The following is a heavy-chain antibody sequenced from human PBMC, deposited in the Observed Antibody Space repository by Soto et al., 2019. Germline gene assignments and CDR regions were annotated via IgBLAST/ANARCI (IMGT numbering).Heavy chain of an antibody. CDR3: ARGLVEMATITYFDY. J-gene: IGHJ4*02. CDR2: IHYSGST. D-gene: IGHD5-12*01. V-gene: IGHV4-30-4*08. Sequence: SETLSLTCTVSGGSISSDVYYWSWIRQHPGKGLEWIGYIHYSGSTYYNPSLKSRVTISVDTSKNQFSLKLSSVTAADTAVYYCARGLVEMATITYFDYWGQGTLVTVS. CDR1: GGSISSDVYY.